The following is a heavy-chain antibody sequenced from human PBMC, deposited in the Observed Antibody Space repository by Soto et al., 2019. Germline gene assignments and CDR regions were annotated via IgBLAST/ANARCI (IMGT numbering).Heavy chain of an antibody. V-gene: IGHV3-30-3*01. CDR2: ISYDGSNK. CDR3: ARDYAVGDTWTPDF. CDR1: GFTFSSYA. Sequence: VQLVESGGGVVQPVRSLRRSCAASGFTFSSYAMHCVRQAPGTVLEWVAVISYDGSNKYYADSVKGRITISRDNSKNTLYLQMNSLRDQDTAVYYCARDYAVGDTWTPDFWGQGTLVTVSS. J-gene: IGHJ4*02. D-gene: IGHD1-26*01.